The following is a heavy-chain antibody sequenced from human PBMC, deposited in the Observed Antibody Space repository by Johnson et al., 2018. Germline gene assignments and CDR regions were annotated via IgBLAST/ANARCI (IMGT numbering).Heavy chain of an antibody. D-gene: IGHD6-19*01. CDR1: GFTFGDFY. CDR2: ILNTGTSK. Sequence: QVQLVESGGGLVKPGGSLRLSCAASGFTFGDFYMSWIRQSPEKGLQWISYILNTGTSKYYADSVMGRFTISRDNARNSVSLEMNNLRAEDTAIYYCARQAGWPLYYLDSWGQGTQVTVSS. CDR3: ARQAGWPLYYLDS. J-gene: IGHJ4*02. V-gene: IGHV3-11*04.